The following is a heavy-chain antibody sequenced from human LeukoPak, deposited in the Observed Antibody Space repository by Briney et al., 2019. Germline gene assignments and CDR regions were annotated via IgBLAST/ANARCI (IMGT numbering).Heavy chain of an antibody. J-gene: IGHJ6*03. Sequence: GGSLRLSCAASGFTFSGSAMHWVRQASGEGLEWVGRIRSKANSYATAYAASVKGRFTISRDDSKNTAYLQMNSLKTEDTAVYYCTRHVPPHYYMDVWGKGTTVTVSS. V-gene: IGHV3-73*01. CDR2: IRSKANSYAT. CDR1: GFTFSGSA. CDR3: TRHVPPHYYMDV.